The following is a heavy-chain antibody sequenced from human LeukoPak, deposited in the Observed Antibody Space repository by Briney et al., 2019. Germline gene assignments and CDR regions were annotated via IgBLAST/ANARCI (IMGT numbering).Heavy chain of an antibody. CDR2: ISGSGGST. CDR3: SKDRVVSGGSYLF. J-gene: IGHJ1*01. V-gene: IGHV3-23*01. CDR1: GFTFSSYA. D-gene: IGHD1-26*01. Sequence: PGGSLRLSCAASGFTFSSYAMSWVRQAPGKGLEWVSAISGSGGSTYYADSVKGRFTISRDNSKNTLYLQMNSLRAEDAAVYYCSKDRVVSGGSYLFGGQGQVVTVSS.